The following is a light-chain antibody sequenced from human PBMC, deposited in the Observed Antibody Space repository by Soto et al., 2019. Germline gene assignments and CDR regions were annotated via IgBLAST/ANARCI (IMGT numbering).Light chain of an antibody. CDR1: QSVSSN. CDR2: GAS. V-gene: IGKV3-15*01. Sequence: EIVRTQSPATLSVSPGERATLSFRASQSVSSNLAWYQQKPCQAPRLLISGASTRATGIPARFSGSGSGIEFTLTTRILESEDFAVYYCQQYNNWPPGTCTFGRGTKGEIK. J-gene: IGKJ1*01. CDR3: QQYNNWPPGTCT.